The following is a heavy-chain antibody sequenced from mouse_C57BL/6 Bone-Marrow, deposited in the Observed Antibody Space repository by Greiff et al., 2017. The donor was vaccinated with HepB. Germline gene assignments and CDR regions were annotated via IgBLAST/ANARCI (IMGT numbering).Heavy chain of an antibody. J-gene: IGHJ2*01. CDR1: GFTFTDYY. Sequence: VQLQQSGAELVRPGASVKLSCTASGFTFTDYYINWVKQRPGQGLEWIARIYPGSGNTYYNEKFKGKATLTAEKSSITAYMQLSSLTSEDSAVYFCARSAYYGSSCDYVDYWGQGTTLTVSS. CDR2: IYPGSGNT. V-gene: IGHV1-76*01. CDR3: ARSAYYGSSCDYVDY. D-gene: IGHD1-1*01.